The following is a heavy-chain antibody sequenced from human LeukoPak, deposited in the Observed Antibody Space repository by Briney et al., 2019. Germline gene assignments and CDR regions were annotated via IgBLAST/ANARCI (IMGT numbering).Heavy chain of an antibody. CDR2: IYNSGST. CDR1: GGSISSGSYY. J-gene: IGHJ6*04. V-gene: IGHV4-61*10. CDR3: ARDVPSNRTMDV. Sequence: PSETLSLTCTVAGGSISSGSYYWGWIRQRAGKGREGIVRIYNSGSTNYNPSLKSRLTISVDTSNNQFSLKLSSVTAADTAVYYCARDVPSNRTMDVWGKGTTVTVSS. D-gene: IGHD4-11*01.